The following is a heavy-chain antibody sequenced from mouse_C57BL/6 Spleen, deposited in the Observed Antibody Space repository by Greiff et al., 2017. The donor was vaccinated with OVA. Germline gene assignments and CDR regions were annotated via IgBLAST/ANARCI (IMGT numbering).Heavy chain of an antibody. CDR3: AREGTTVVATDFDY. CDR2: IYPGDGDT. V-gene: IGHV1-80*01. J-gene: IGHJ2*01. D-gene: IGHD1-1*01. CDR1: GYAFSSYW. Sequence: QVQLKESGAELVKPGASVKISCKASGYAFSSYWMNWVKQRPGKGLEWIGQIYPGDGDTNYNGKFKGKATLTADKSSSTAYMQLSSLTSEDSAVYFCAREGTTVVATDFDYWGQGTTLTVSS.